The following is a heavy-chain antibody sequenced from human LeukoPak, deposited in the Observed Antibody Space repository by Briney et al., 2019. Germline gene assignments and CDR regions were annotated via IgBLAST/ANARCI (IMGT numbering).Heavy chain of an antibody. V-gene: IGHV3-30*02. CDR1: GFTFKNYG. Sequence: GGSLRLSCAASGFTFKNYGMHWVRQAPGKGLEWVALIQPNGNDKYYGDSVKGRFTVSRDNSENTLYLQLNSLRAEDTAVYYCARNLRGYVWGSLFDYWGQGTLVTVSS. D-gene: IGHD3-16*01. CDR3: ARNLRGYVWGSLFDY. J-gene: IGHJ4*02. CDR2: IQPNGNDK.